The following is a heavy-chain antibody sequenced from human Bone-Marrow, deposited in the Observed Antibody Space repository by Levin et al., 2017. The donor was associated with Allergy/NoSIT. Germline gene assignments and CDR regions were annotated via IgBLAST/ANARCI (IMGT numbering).Heavy chain of an antibody. CDR3: ARVVVTAVVGSDAFDL. CDR2: IYYSGTT. J-gene: IGHJ3*01. Sequence: SQTLSLTCTVSGDSISSYFWTWVRQSPGKGLEWIGNIYYSGTTNYNPSLKSRVTMSMDTSKNHFSLKLSSFTAADTAVYYCARVVVTAVVGSDAFDLWDQGTMVLVSS. CDR1: GDSISSYF. D-gene: IGHD2-21*02. V-gene: IGHV4-59*01.